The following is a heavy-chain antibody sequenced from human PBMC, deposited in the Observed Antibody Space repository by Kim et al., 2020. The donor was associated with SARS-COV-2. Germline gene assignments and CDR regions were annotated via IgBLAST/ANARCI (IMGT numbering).Heavy chain of an antibody. Sequence: SETLSLTCTVSGGSISSYYWSWIRQPPGKGLEWIGYIYYSGSTNYNPSLKSRVTISVDTSKNQFSLKLSSVTAADTAVYYCAGELEMATMRAFDIWGQGTMVTVSS. J-gene: IGHJ3*02. V-gene: IGHV4-59*13. CDR3: AGELEMATMRAFDI. CDR1: GGSISSYY. D-gene: IGHD5-12*01. CDR2: IYYSGST.